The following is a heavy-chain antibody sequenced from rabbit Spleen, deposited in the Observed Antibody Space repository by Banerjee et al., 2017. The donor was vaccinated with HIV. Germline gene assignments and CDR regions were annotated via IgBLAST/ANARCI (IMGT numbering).Heavy chain of an antibody. CDR3: ARDTSSSFSSYGMDL. CDR2: IYAGSSGST. V-gene: IGHV1S40*01. J-gene: IGHJ6*01. Sequence: QSLEESGGDLVKPGASLTLTCTASGFDFSSNAICWVRQAPGKGLEWIACIYAGSSGSTNYASWAKGRFTISKTSSTTVTLQMTSLTAADTATYFCARDTSSSFSSYGMDLWGPGTLVTVS. CDR1: GFDFSSNA. D-gene: IGHD1-1*01.